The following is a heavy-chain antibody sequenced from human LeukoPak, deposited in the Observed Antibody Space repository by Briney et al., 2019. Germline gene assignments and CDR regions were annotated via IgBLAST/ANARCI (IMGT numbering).Heavy chain of an antibody. J-gene: IGHJ5*02. Sequence: ASVKVSCKASGYTFTGYYMHWVRQAPGQGLEWMGWINPNSGGTNYAQKFQGRVTMTRDTSISTAYMELSRLRSDDTAVYYCARGGDIVVVPAAKRRRNWLDPWGQGTLVTVSS. CDR2: INPNSGGT. D-gene: IGHD2-2*01. CDR3: ARGGDIVVVPAAKRRRNWLDP. V-gene: IGHV1-2*02. CDR1: GYTFTGYY.